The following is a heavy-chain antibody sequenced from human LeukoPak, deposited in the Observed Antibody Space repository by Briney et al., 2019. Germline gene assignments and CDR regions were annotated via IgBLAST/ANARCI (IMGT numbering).Heavy chain of an antibody. V-gene: IGHV1-2*02. CDR3: ARVPIYDFWSGYYLY. CDR2: INPNSGGT. D-gene: IGHD3-3*01. J-gene: IGHJ4*02. Sequence: EASVKVSCKASGYTFTGYYMHWVRQAPGQGLEWMGWINPNSGGTKYAQKFQGRVTMTRDTSISTAYMELSRLRSDDTAVYYCARVPIYDFWSGYYLYWGQGSLVTVSS. CDR1: GYTFTGYY.